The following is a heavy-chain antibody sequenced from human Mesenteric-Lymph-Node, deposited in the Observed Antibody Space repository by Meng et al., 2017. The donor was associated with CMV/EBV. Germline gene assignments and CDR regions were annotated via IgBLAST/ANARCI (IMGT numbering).Heavy chain of an antibody. J-gene: IGHJ6*02. D-gene: IGHD5-18*01. Sequence: GGSLRLSCVDSRFTFSNSNMNWVRQAPGKGLEWVANIKQDGSEKYYVDSVKGRFTISRDNSKNTLYLQMNSLRAEDTAVYYCARIFTAMALDVWGQGTTVTVSS. CDR1: RFTFSNSN. CDR2: IKQDGSEK. CDR3: ARIFTAMALDV. V-gene: IGHV3-7*01.